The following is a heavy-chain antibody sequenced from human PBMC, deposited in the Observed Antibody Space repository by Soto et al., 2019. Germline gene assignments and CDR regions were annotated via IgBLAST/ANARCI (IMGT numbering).Heavy chain of an antibody. CDR3: ARDVSGKLGHDS. V-gene: IGHV3-7*01. CDR1: GFTFSSFW. J-gene: IGHJ4*02. Sequence: GGSLRLSCAASGFTFSSFWMSWARRAPGKGLEWVANIKQDGSNKNYVGSVKGRFTISRDNAKNSLYLQMNSLRVEDTAVYYCARDVSGKLGHDSWGQGTLVTVSS. CDR2: IKQDGSNK. D-gene: IGHD3-10*01.